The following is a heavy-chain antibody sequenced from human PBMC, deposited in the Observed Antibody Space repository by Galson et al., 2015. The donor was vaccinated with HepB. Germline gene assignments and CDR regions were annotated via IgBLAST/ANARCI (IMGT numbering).Heavy chain of an antibody. CDR2: INTNTGNP. Sequence: SVKVSCKASGYGFTSYAINWVRQAPGQGLEWMGWINTNTGNPTYAQGFTGRFVFSLDTSVSTAYLQISSLKAEDTAVYYCARDITVTTHRNWFDPWGQGSLVTVSS. CDR3: ARDITVTTHRNWFDP. CDR1: GYGFTSYA. V-gene: IGHV7-4-1*02. D-gene: IGHD4-17*01. J-gene: IGHJ5*02.